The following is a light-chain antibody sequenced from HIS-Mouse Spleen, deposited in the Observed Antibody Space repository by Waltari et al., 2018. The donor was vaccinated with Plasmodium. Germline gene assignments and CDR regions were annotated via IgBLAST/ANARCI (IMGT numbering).Light chain of an antibody. J-gene: IGLJ2*01. Sequence: QSALTQPASVSGSPGQSLTISCTVTSSAVRGSTYVSWYQQPPGKAPKLMIYEVSNRPSGVSNRFSGSKSGNTASLTISGLQAEDEADYYCSSYTSSSTLVVFGGGTKLTVL. CDR2: EVS. CDR3: SSYTSSSTLVV. CDR1: SSAVRGSTY. V-gene: IGLV2-14*01.